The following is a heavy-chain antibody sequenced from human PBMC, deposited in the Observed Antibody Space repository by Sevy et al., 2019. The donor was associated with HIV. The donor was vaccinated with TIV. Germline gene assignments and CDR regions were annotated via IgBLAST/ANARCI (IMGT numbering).Heavy chain of an antibody. V-gene: IGHV3-15*01. CDR2: VKSKIDGGTT. Sequence: GGSLRLSCAASGFTFSSYWMSWVRQAPGKGLEWVAHVKSKIDGGTTDYAAPVRGRFTISRDDSKKTLSLQMNSLKTEDTAVYYCTTGGSLFQHWGQGTLVTVSS. D-gene: IGHD3-16*01. CDR3: TTGGSLFQH. CDR1: GFTFSSYW. J-gene: IGHJ1*01.